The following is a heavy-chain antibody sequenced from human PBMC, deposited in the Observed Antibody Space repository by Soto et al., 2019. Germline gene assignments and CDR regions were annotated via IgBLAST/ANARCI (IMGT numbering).Heavy chain of an antibody. CDR2: ISDSGSTT. CDR3: AKKRGARDADLQYYFDY. J-gene: IGHJ4*02. Sequence: EVQLLESGGGSVQPGGSLSLSCVASGFTFSIYAMTWVRQAPGKGLEWVSSISDSGSTTYYADSVKGRFTISRDNSKNTLYLQLNSLRDEDTAAYYCAKKRGARDADLQYYFDYWGQGTPVTVSS. V-gene: IGHV3-23*01. CDR1: GFTFSIYA. D-gene: IGHD3-16*01.